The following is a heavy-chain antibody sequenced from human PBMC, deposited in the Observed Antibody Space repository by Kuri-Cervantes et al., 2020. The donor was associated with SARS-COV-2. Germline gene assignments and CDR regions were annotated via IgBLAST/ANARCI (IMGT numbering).Heavy chain of an antibody. V-gene: IGHV3-23*01. CDR3: AREEVLNFDY. J-gene: IGHJ4*02. Sequence: GGSLRLSCAASGFTVSSNYMSWVRQAPGKGLEWVSAISGSGGSTYYADSVKGRFTISRDNSKNTLYLQMNSLRAEDTAVYYCAREEVLNFDYWGQGTLVTVSS. CDR2: ISGSGGST. D-gene: IGHD3-10*01. CDR1: GFTVSSNY.